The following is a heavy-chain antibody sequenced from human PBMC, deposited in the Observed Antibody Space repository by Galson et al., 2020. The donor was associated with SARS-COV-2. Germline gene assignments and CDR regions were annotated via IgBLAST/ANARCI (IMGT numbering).Heavy chain of an antibody. CDR1: GFTFSSYA. CDR2: ISGSGGST. J-gene: IGHJ6*02. CDR3: AKGGDAFYYYYGMDV. V-gene: IGHV3-23*01. Sequence: GESLKISCAASGFTFSSYAMSWVRQAPGKGLEWVSAISGSGGSTYYADSVKGRFTISRDNSKNTLYLQMNSLRAEDTAVYYCAKGGDAFYYYYGMDVWGQGTTVTVSS.